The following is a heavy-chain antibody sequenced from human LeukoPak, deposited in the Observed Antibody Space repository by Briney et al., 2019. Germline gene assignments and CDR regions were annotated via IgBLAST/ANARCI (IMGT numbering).Heavy chain of an antibody. J-gene: IGHJ4*02. CDR1: GGSISSYY. Sequence: SETLSLTCTVSGGSISSYYWLWIRQPPGKGLEWIGYIYYSGSTNYNPSLKSRVTISVDTSKNQFSLKLSSVTAADTAVYYCAREGAYYYDSSGYFDYWGQGTLVTVSS. V-gene: IGHV4-59*01. CDR2: IYYSGST. CDR3: AREGAYYYDSSGYFDY. D-gene: IGHD3-22*01.